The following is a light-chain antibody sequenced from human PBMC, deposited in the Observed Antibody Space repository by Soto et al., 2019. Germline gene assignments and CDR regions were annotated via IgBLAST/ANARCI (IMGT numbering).Light chain of an antibody. Sequence: EIVLTQSPGTLSLSPGERATLSCRASQSVSSSYVAWYQQKPGQAPRLLIYGASSRATGIPDRFSGSGSGTDFTLTISRLEAEDFAVYYCQQYGSSPWTFGQGTKVEIK. J-gene: IGKJ1*01. CDR2: GAS. V-gene: IGKV3-20*01. CDR3: QQYGSSPWT. CDR1: QSVSSSY.